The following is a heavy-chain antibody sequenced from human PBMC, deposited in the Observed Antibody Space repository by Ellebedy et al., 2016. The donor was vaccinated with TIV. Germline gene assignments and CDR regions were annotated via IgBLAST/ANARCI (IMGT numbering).Heavy chain of an antibody. Sequence: MPSETLSLTCTVSGGSISSGDYYWSWIRQPPGKGLEWIGYIYYSGSTNYNPSLKSRVTISVDTSKNQFSLKLSSVTATDTAVYYWARLPPKWGWFDPWGQGTLVTVSS. CDR3: ARLPPKWGWFDP. CDR2: IYYSGST. CDR1: GGSISSGDYY. D-gene: IGHD1-26*01. V-gene: IGHV4-61*08. J-gene: IGHJ5*02.